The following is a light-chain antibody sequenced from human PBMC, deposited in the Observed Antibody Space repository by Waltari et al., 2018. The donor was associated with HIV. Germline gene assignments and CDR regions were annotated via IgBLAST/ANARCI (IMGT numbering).Light chain of an antibody. J-gene: IGLJ2*01. CDR2: DIN. CDR1: SSNIGKNY. Sequence: QSVLTQPPSVSAAPGQNVIISCPGSSSNIGKNYVPRYQQYPGRAPNRLIFDINRPPSGIPYRFSGSQSATSATLAIAGLQTGDEADYYCGTWDSGLSGVVFGGGTKVTVL. CDR3: GTWDSGLSGVV. V-gene: IGLV1-51*01.